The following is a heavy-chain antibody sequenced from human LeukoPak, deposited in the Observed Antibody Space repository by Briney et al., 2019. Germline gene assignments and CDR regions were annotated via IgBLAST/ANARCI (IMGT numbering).Heavy chain of an antibody. CDR3: ARGITVTTTSDHLDF. D-gene: IGHD4-17*01. Sequence: SETLSLTCTVSGDSISGYYWTWSRQPPGKGLEWIGHVFYTGTTKYHPSLKSRIAISVDTSSNQFSLKLRSVTTADTAVYYCARGITVTTTSDHLDFWGQGILVTVPS. CDR2: VFYTGTT. J-gene: IGHJ4*02. V-gene: IGHV4-59*01. CDR1: GDSISGYY.